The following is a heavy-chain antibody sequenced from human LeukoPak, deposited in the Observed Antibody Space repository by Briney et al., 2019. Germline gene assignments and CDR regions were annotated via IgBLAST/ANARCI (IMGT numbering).Heavy chain of an antibody. CDR1: GGSFRGYY. CDR3: ARESDNNGYIDSDY. V-gene: IGHV4-34*01. J-gene: IGHJ4*02. D-gene: IGHD5-18*01. CDR2: INDSGST. Sequence: SEXLSXTCAVYGGSFRGYYWSWIRQPPGKGLEWIGEINDSGSTNYNPSLKSRVTISVDTTKNQFSLKLNSVTAADTAVYYCARESDNNGYIDSDYRGQGTQVTVSS.